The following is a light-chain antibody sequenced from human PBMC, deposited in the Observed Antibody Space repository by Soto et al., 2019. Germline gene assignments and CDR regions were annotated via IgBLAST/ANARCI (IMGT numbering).Light chain of an antibody. V-gene: IGLV1-40*01. Sequence: QSALTQPPSVSGAPGQRVTISCTGSSSNIGADYDVHWYQQLPGAAPKLLIRANTHRPSGVPDRFSASKSGTSASLAITGLQAYDEADYYCSLYTSENAYVFGTGTKLTVL. CDR1: SSNIGADYD. CDR3: SLYTSENAYV. CDR2: ANT. J-gene: IGLJ1*01.